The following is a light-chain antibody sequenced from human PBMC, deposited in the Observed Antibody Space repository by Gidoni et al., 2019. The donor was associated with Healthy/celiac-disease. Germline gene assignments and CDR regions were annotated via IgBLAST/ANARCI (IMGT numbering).Light chain of an antibody. CDR2: KSS. CDR1: QSMSSW. CDR3: QQYNSYSRS. J-gene: IGKJ2*03. V-gene: IGKV1-5*03. Sequence: DIQMTQSPSTLSASVGDRVTITCRAIQSMSSWLDWYQQKPGKAPKLLIYKSSSLESGVPSRFRGSGSGTVFTLTISILQPDDFATYYCQQYNSYSRSFXPXTKLECK.